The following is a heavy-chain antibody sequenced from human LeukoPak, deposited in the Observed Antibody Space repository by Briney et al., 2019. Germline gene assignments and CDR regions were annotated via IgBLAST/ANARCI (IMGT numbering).Heavy chain of an antibody. CDR1: GFTLSATY. D-gene: IGHD6-13*01. V-gene: IGHV3-11*01. CDR3: ARDHPAEYTNTWYGAFDI. CDR2: ISSNGGSP. Sequence: GGPMRPSWEASGFTLSATYMSWFRQVQGKGREWISKISSNGGSPDYADSVKGRFSISRDNANNSLYLQLHSPRAEDTAVYYCARDHPAEYTNTWYGAFDIWGQGTMVAVSS. J-gene: IGHJ3*02.